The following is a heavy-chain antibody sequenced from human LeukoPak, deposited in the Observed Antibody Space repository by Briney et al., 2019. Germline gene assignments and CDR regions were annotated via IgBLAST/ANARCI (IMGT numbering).Heavy chain of an antibody. D-gene: IGHD3-22*01. J-gene: IGHJ4*02. V-gene: IGHV3-74*01. CDR3: ARDVYDYYDSSGPNYFDY. CDR1: GFTFSSYW. Sequence: GGSLRLSCAASGFTFSSYWMHWVRQAPGKGLVWDSRINSDGSSTSYADSVKGRFTISRDNAKNTLYLQMNSLRAEDTAVYYCARDVYDYYDSSGPNYFDYWGQGTLVTVSS. CDR2: INSDGSST.